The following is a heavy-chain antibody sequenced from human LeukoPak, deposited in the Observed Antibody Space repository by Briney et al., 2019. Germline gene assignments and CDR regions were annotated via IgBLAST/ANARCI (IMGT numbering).Heavy chain of an antibody. CDR1: GFIFSSYD. J-gene: IGHJ4*02. D-gene: IGHD1-26*01. Sequence: GGSLRLSCAASGFIFSSYDMNWVRQAPGKGLEWVSAVGVSAGGTYYADSVKGRFIISRDNSKNILYLQMNSLTAEDTAVYFCAKNRGSYRLFDYWGQGTLLTVSS. V-gene: IGHV3-23*01. CDR3: AKNRGSYRLFDY. CDR2: VGVSAGGT.